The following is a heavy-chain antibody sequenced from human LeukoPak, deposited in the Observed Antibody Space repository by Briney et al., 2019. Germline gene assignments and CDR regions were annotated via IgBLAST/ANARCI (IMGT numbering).Heavy chain of an antibody. CDR3: ARDGYRLSGYFYYMDV. J-gene: IGHJ6*03. V-gene: IGHV1-69*05. Sequence: SVKVSCKASGGTFSSYAISWVRQAPGQGLEWMGGIIPIFGTANYAQKFQGRVTITTDESTSTAYMELSSLRSEDTAVYYCARDGYRLSGYFYYMDVWGKGTTVTVSS. CDR1: GGTFSSYA. CDR2: IIPIFGTA. D-gene: IGHD2-2*03.